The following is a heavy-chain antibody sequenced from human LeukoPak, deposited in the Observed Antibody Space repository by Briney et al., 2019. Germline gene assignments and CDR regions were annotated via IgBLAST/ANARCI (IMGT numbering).Heavy chain of an antibody. CDR3: AKDSRPRFDTSGWYSFDY. CDR1: GFTFDEYA. Sequence: GGSLRLSCAASGFTFDEYAMHWVRQAPGKGLEWVAGTSWNSGTIAYGDSVKGRFTISRDNAKDSLWLQMNSLRAEDMALYYCAKDSRPRFDTSGWYSFDYWGQGTLVTVSS. J-gene: IGHJ4*02. CDR2: TSWNSGTI. V-gene: IGHV3-9*03. D-gene: IGHD6-19*01.